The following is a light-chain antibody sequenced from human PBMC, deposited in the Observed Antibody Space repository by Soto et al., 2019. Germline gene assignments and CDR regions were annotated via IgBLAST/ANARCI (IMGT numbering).Light chain of an antibody. J-gene: IGLJ3*02. CDR3: ISYRSRATVV. CDR2: DVS. V-gene: IGLV2-14*03. Sequence: QSVLTQPASVSGSPGQSITISCTGTSSDVGGSKTVSWYQPHPGKDPKLMIYDVSNRPSGVSNRFSGSKSGNTSSLTISGLQAEDDADDSCISYRSRATVVFGGGTKLSVL. CDR1: SSDVGGSKT.